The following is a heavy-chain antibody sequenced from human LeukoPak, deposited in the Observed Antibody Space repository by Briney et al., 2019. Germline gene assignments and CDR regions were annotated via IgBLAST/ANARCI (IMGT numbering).Heavy chain of an antibody. CDR2: IFYSGST. Sequence: SETLSLTCTVSGGSISTSNYYWGWIRQPPGKGLEWIGNIFYSGSTYYSPSLRSRVTISLDTSRNQFSLKLSSVTAADTAVYYCARPPGIAAAWFDPWGQGTLVTVSS. J-gene: IGHJ5*02. CDR1: GGSISTSNYY. V-gene: IGHV4-39*01. D-gene: IGHD6-13*01. CDR3: ARPPGIAAAWFDP.